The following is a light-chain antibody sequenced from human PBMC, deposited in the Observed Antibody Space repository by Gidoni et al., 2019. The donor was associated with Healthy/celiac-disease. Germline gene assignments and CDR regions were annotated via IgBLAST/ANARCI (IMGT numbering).Light chain of an antibody. CDR1: QSVSST. CDR2: GAS. V-gene: IGKV3-15*01. J-gene: IGKJ2*01. Sequence: DIVMTQSPATLSVSPGERATLSCRASQSVSSTLAWYQQKPGQAPRLLIYGASTRATGIPARFSGSGSGTEFTLTISSLQSEDFAVYYCQKYNNWPPYTFGQGTKLEIK. CDR3: QKYNNWPPYT.